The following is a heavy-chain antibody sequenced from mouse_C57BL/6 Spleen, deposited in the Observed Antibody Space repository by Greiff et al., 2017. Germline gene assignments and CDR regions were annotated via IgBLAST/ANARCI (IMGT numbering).Heavy chain of an antibody. J-gene: IGHJ2*01. CDR3: ERGRDITTVPHLDY. CDR2: IYPGSGST. Sequence: QVQLQQPGAELVKPGASVKMSCKASGYTFTSYWITWVKQRPGQGLEWIGDIYPGSGSTNYNEKFKSKATLTVDTSSSPAYMQLSRLTSEDSAVXYCERGRDITTVPHLDYWGQGTTLTVSS. CDR1: GYTFTSYW. D-gene: IGHD1-1*01. V-gene: IGHV1-55*01.